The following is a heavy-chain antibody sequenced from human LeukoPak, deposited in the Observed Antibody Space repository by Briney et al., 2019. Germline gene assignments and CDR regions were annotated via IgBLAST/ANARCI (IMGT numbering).Heavy chain of an antibody. Sequence: ASVKVSCKASGYTFTSYDINWVRQATGQGLEWMGWMNPNSGNTGYAQKFQGRVTMTRNTSISTAYMELSSLRSEDTAVYYCARYITMVRGGIYGMDVWGQGTTVTVSS. D-gene: IGHD3-10*01. CDR1: GYTFTSYD. CDR3: ARYITMVRGGIYGMDV. CDR2: MNPNSGNT. J-gene: IGHJ6*02. V-gene: IGHV1-8*01.